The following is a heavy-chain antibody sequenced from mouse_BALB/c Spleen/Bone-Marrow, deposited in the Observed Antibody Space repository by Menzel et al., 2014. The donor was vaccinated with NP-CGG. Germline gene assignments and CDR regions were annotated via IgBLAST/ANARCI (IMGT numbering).Heavy chain of an antibody. CDR2: INPDSSTI. CDR3: AREIPQGAMDY. V-gene: IGHV4-1*02. Sequence: EVQGVESGGGLVQPGGSLKLSCAASGFDFSRYWMSWVRQAPGKGLEWIGEINPDSSTISYTPSLKDKFIISRDNAKNTLYLQMSKVRSEDTALYYCAREIPQGAMDYWGQGTSVTVSS. J-gene: IGHJ4*01. CDR1: GFDFSRYW.